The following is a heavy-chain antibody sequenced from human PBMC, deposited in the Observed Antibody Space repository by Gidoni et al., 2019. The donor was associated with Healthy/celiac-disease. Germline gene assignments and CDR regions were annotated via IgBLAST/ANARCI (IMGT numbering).Heavy chain of an antibody. CDR1: GFTFRPYA. CDR3: ANPSRYGSGGSCYWGRVDY. CDR2: ISYDGSNK. J-gene: IGHJ4*02. Sequence: QVQLVESGGGVVQPGRSLRLSCAASGFTFRPYAMHWVRQGPGKGLEWVAVISYDGSNKYYADAVKGRFTIYRDNSKNTLYLQMNSVRAEDTAVYYCANPSRYGSGGSCYWGRVDYWGQGTLVTVSS. D-gene: IGHD2-15*01. V-gene: IGHV3-30-3*01.